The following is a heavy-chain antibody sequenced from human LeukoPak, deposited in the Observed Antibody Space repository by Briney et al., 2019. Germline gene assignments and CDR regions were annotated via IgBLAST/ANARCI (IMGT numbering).Heavy chain of an antibody. J-gene: IGHJ4*02. V-gene: IGHV3-23*01. CDR1: GFTFSSYD. CDR3: ATTRRAVAGLDY. D-gene: IGHD6-13*01. CDR2: ISGSGGST. Sequence: PGGSLRLSCAASGFTFSSYDMSWVRQAPGKGLEWVSAISGSGGSTYYADSVKGRLTISRDNSKNTLYLQMNSLRAEDTGVYYCATTRRAVAGLDYWGQGTLVTVSS.